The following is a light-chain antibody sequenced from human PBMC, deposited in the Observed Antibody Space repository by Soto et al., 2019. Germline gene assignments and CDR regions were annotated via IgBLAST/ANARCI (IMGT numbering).Light chain of an antibody. CDR2: GAS. CDR1: QNVRSN. V-gene: IGKV3-15*01. Sequence: EIMMKQSPATLSVSPGERATLSCWASQNVRSNLAWYQQKPGQAPRLLIYGASTRATDIPARFSGSGSGTEFTLTISSLQSDDSAVYYSQQYNNWPPLFTFGPGTKVEIK. J-gene: IGKJ3*01. CDR3: QQYNNWPPLFT.